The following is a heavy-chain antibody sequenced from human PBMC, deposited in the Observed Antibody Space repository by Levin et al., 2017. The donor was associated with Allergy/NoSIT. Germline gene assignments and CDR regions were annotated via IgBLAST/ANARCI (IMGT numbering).Heavy chain of an antibody. J-gene: IGHJ3*02. D-gene: IGHD3-10*01. CDR3: AREWFGELSNPGFEDAFDS. V-gene: IGHV3-21*01. CDR1: GFTFSSYS. CDR2: ISSSSSYI. Sequence: GGSLRLSCAASGFTFSSYSMNWVRQAPGKGLEWVSSISSSSSYIYYADSVKGRFTISRDNAKNSLYLQMNSLRAEDTAVYYCAREWFGELSNPGFEDAFDSWGQGTMVTVSS.